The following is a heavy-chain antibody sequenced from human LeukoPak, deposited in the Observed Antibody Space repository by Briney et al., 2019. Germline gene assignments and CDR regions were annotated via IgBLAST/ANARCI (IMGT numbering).Heavy chain of an antibody. CDR3: ARDSPVYYYDSGHFDY. Sequence: GASVKVSCKASGYSFSTFVISWVRQAPGQGLEWMGWISAYNGNTNYAQKLQGRVTMTTDTSTSTAYMELRSLRSDDTAVYYCARDSPVYYYDSGHFDYWGQGTLVTVSS. J-gene: IGHJ4*02. V-gene: IGHV1-18*01. D-gene: IGHD3-22*01. CDR1: GYSFSTFV. CDR2: ISAYNGNT.